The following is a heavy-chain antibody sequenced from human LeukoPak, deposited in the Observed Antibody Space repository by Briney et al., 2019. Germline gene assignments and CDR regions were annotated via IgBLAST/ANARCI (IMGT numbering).Heavy chain of an antibody. Sequence: SETLSLTCSVSGGSINSDYWNWIRQPPGKGLEWIGYIYHSGSTNYNPSLKSRVTISIDKSKKQFSLKLISVTAADTAIYYCARVGGMTTINNAAFDIWGQGTMVTVSS. CDR2: IYHSGST. J-gene: IGHJ3*02. CDR3: ARVGGMTTINNAAFDI. V-gene: IGHV4-59*01. CDR1: GGSINSDY. D-gene: IGHD5-24*01.